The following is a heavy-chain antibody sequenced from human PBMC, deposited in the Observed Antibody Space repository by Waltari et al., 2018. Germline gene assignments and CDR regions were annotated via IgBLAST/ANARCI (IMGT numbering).Heavy chain of an antibody. CDR1: GGTFSSYA. J-gene: IGHJ4*02. Sequence: QVQLVQSGAEVKKPGSSVKVSCKASGGTFSSYAISWVRQAPGQGLEWMGRIIPICGTANYAQKFQGRVTITADKSTSTAYMELSSLRSEDTAVYYCARVGYYDSSGYFDYWGQGTLVTVSS. D-gene: IGHD3-22*01. CDR2: IIPICGTA. CDR3: ARVGYYDSSGYFDY. V-gene: IGHV1-69*08.